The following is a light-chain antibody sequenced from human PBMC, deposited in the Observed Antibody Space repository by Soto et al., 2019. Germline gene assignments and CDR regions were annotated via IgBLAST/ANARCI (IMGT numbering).Light chain of an antibody. CDR3: SSYVGYNYAV. CDR1: SSDVGGYNY. J-gene: IGLJ7*01. CDR2: EVT. Sequence: QSALTQPPSASGSPGQSVTISCTGTSSDVGGYNYVSWYQQHPGKAPKLIIYEVTKRPSGVPDRFSGSKSDNTASLTVSGLQAEDEADYYCSSYVGYNYAVFGGGTQLTVL. V-gene: IGLV2-8*01.